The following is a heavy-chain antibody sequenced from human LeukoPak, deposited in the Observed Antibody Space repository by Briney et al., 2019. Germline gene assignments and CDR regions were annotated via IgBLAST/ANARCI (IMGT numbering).Heavy chain of an antibody. J-gene: IGHJ4*02. V-gene: IGHV3-7*03. CDR2: IKLGGSEK. CDR1: GFTFSSYG. D-gene: IGHD3-3*01. Sequence: GGSLRLSCAASGFTFSSYGMHWVRQAPGKGLEWVANIKLGGSEKNYVDSVKGRFTISRDNTKNSLYLQMNSLRAEDTAVFYCARDQYDTWSRRGNFDSWGQGTLVIVSS. CDR3: ARDQYDTWSRRGNFDS.